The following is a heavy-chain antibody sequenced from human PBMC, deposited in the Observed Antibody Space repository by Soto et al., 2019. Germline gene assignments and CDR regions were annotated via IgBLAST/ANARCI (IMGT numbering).Heavy chain of an antibody. Sequence: SQTLSLTCAISGDSVSSNSAAWNLIRQSPSRGLEWLGRTYYRPKWYNDYAVSVKSRITINPDTSKNQFSLQLNSVTPEDTAVYYCARGDVVATRWGMDVWGQGTKVTVSS. CDR1: GDSVSSNSAA. J-gene: IGHJ6*02. V-gene: IGHV6-1*01. CDR3: ARGDVVATRWGMDV. D-gene: IGHD5-12*01. CDR2: TYYRPKWYN.